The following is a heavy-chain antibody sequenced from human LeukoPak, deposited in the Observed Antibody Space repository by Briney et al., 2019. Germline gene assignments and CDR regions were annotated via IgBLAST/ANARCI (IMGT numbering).Heavy chain of an antibody. Sequence: GGSLRLSCAASRFIFRSYAMSWVRQAPGKGLEWVSGIGNSGGSTYYADSVKGRFTISRDNSKNTLYLQMNSLRAEDTAVYYCAKDGWASVWGQGTLVTVSS. CDR3: AKDGWASV. J-gene: IGHJ4*02. CDR2: IGNSGGST. V-gene: IGHV3-23*01. CDR1: RFIFRSYA. D-gene: IGHD2-2*03.